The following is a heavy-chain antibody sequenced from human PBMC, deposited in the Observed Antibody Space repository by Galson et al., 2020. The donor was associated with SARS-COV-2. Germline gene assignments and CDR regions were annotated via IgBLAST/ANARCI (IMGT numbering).Heavy chain of an antibody. CDR3: ARDLRAVWGY. Sequence: GESLKISCAASGFTFSSYSRNWVRQAPGKGLEWVSSISSSSSYIYYADSVKGRFTISRDNAKNSLYLQMNSLRAEDTAVYYCARDLRAVWGYWGQGTLVTGSS. CDR2: ISSSSSYI. D-gene: IGHD3-16*01. J-gene: IGHJ4*02. V-gene: IGHV3-21*01. CDR1: GFTFSSYS.